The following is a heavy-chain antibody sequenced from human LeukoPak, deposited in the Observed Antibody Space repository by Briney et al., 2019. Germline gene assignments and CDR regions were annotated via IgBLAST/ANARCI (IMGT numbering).Heavy chain of an antibody. Sequence: PGGSLRLSCAASGFTFSDYYMSWIRQAPGKGLEWVSYISSSGSTIYYADSVKGRFTISRDNAKNSLYLQMNSLRAEDTAVYYCARDSGGSYYDSSGYGPDYWDQGTLVTVSS. V-gene: IGHV3-11*01. CDR3: ARDSGGSYYDSSGYGPDY. CDR2: ISSSGSTI. CDR1: GFTFSDYY. J-gene: IGHJ4*02. D-gene: IGHD3-22*01.